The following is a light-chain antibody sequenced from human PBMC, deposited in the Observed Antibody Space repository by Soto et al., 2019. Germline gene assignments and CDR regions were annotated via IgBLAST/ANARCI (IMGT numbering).Light chain of an antibody. V-gene: IGKV1-13*02. CDR2: DVS. CDR3: QQFNTYPIT. Sequence: AIQLTQSPSSLSASVGDRVTITCRASQDIRGALAWYQQKPGKTPKLLIFDVSSLQSGVPSRFSGSGSGTDFTLTISSLQAEDFATYYCQQFNTYPITFGQVTRLEIK. J-gene: IGKJ5*01. CDR1: QDIRGA.